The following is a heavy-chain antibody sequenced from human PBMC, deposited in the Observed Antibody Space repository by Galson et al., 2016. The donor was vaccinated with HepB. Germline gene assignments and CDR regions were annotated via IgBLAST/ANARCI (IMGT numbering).Heavy chain of an antibody. D-gene: IGHD6-6*01. Sequence: ETLSLTCAVYGGSFSGYFWTWIRQPPGKGLEWIGEINSSGRTLYNPSLKSRVPIAIDTSTNQFSLKSTSVTAADTAVYYCATLNVKYFDSWGQGTQVTVSS. CDR3: ATLNVKYFDS. J-gene: IGHJ4*02. V-gene: IGHV4-34*01. CDR2: INSSGRT. CDR1: GGSFSGYF.